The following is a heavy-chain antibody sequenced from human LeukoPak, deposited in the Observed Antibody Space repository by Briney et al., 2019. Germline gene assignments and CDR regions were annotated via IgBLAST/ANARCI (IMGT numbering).Heavy chain of an antibody. CDR2: INQDGTEK. J-gene: IGHJ4*02. CDR1: GFTFSTYW. CDR3: ARNMGYY. Sequence: PGGSLRLSCAASGFTFSTYWMTWVRQAPGKGLEWVGNINQDGTEKNYVDSVKGRLTISRDNAKNSMYLQMNSLRAEGTAVYYWARNMGYYWGQGTLVTVSS. D-gene: IGHD2/OR15-2a*01. V-gene: IGHV3-7*04.